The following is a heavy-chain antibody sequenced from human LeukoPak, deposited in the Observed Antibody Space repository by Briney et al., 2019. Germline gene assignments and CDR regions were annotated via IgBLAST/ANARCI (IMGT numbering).Heavy chain of an antibody. J-gene: IGHJ4*02. V-gene: IGHV1-46*01. Sequence: ASVKVSCEASGYTFTNYYMHWVRQVPGQGLEWMGIINPSGGSTTYAQKFQGRVTMTRDTSTSTVYMELSSLRSEDTAVYYCARNRNIRGPREPFAYWGQGTLVTVSS. D-gene: IGHD1-14*01. CDR3: ARNRNIRGPREPFAY. CDR1: GYTFTNYY. CDR2: INPSGGST.